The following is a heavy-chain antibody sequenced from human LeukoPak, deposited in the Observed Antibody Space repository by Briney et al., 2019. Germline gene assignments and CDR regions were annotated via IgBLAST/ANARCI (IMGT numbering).Heavy chain of an antibody. J-gene: IGHJ6*03. CDR3: ARMGGGNYMDV. CDR1: GFTFSSYW. Sequence: GGSLRLSCAASGFTFSSYWMSWVRQAPGKGLEWVANIKQDGSEKYYVDSVKGRCTISRDNDKNSLYLQMNSLRAEDTAVYYCARMGGGNYMDVWGKGTTVTVSS. CDR2: IKQDGSEK. V-gene: IGHV3-7*01. D-gene: IGHD3-16*01.